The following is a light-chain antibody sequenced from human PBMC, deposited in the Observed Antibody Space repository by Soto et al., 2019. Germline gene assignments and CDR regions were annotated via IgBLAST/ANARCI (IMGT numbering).Light chain of an antibody. V-gene: IGLV2-11*01. CDR2: DVS. Sequence: QSVLTQPRSVSGSPGQSVTISCTGTSSDVAGYNYVSWYQQHPGKAPKLMIYDVSKRPSGVPDRFSGSKSGNTASLTISGLQAEDEADYYCCSYAGSYTWVFGGGTKVTVL. CDR1: SSDVAGYNY. J-gene: IGLJ3*02. CDR3: CSYAGSYTWV.